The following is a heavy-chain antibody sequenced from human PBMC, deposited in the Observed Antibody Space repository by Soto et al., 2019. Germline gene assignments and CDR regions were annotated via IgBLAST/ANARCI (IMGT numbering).Heavy chain of an antibody. CDR1: GYTFTSYY. D-gene: IGHD4-17*01. Sequence: GVSVKVSCKASGYTFTSYYMHWVRQAPGQGLEWMGIINPSGGSTSYAQKFQGRVTMTRDTSTSTVYMELSSLRSEDTAVYYCARVEIYGDYTGYYYYYYGMDVWGQGTTVTVSS. CDR2: INPSGGST. CDR3: ARVEIYGDYTGYYYYYYGMDV. J-gene: IGHJ6*02. V-gene: IGHV1-46*01.